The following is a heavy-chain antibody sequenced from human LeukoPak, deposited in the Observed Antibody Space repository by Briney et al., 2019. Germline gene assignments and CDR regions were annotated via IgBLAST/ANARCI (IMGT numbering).Heavy chain of an antibody. CDR1: GGSISSSSYY. D-gene: IGHD3-10*01. CDR3: ARGRNAWFGELFFQQQYYFDY. J-gene: IGHJ4*02. CDR2: IYYSGST. V-gene: IGHV4-39*07. Sequence: SETLSLTCTVSGGSISSSSYYWGWIRQPPGKGLEWIGSIYYSGSTYYNPSLKSRVTISVDTSKNQFSLKLSSVTAADTAVYYCARGRNAWFGELFFQQQYYFDYWGQGTLVTVSS.